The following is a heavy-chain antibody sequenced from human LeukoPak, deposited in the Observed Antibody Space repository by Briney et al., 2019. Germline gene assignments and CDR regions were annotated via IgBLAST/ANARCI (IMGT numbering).Heavy chain of an antibody. Sequence: GGSLRLSCAASGFTVSSNYMSWVRQAPGKGLEWVSVIYNDGSTYYTDSVKGRFTISRDNSKNTLYLQMNSLRAEDTAVYYCARDLDLRQLDPRGQGTLVTVSS. V-gene: IGHV3-66*02. CDR2: IYNDGST. CDR3: ARDLDLRQLDP. CDR1: GFTVSSNY. J-gene: IGHJ5*02. D-gene: IGHD5-18*01.